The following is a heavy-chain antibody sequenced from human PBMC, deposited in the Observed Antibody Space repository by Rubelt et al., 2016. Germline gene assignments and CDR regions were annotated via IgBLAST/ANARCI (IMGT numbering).Heavy chain of an antibody. CDR1: GESFSGYY. V-gene: IGHV4-34*01. CDR3: ARQPSSHTSGFLGGMDV. CDR2: INHSGST. J-gene: IGHJ6*02. Sequence: QVQLQQWGAGLLKPSETLSLTCAVYGESFSGYYWSWVRQPPGEGLEWIGEINHSGSTNYNPSLKSRVTISVDTSKNQFSLELSSGTAADTAVYYCARQPSSHTSGFLGGMDVWGQGTTVTVSS. D-gene: IGHD5-12*01.